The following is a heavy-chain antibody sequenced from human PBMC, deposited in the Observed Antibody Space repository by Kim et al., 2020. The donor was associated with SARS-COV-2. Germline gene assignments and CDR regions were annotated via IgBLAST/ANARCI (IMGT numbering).Heavy chain of an antibody. Sequence: SETLSLTCAVYGGSFSGYYWSWIRQPPGKGLEWIGEINHSGSTNYNPSLKSRVTISVDTSKNQFSLKLSSVTAADTAVYYCARGGPGYGDLVGGNWFDPWGQGTLVTVSS. D-gene: IGHD4-17*01. CDR2: INHSGST. J-gene: IGHJ5*02. CDR3: ARGGPGYGDLVGGNWFDP. V-gene: IGHV4-34*01. CDR1: GGSFSGYY.